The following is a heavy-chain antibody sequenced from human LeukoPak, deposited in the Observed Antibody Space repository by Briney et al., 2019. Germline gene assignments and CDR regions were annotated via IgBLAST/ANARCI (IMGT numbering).Heavy chain of an antibody. Sequence: ASVKVSCKASGYTFTGYYMHWVRQAPGQGLEWMGWINPNSGGTNYAQKFQGRVTMTRNTSISTAYMELSSLRSEDTAVYYCARGPSGWYGLIALWGQGTLVTVSS. CDR1: GYTFTGYY. CDR2: INPNSGGT. V-gene: IGHV1-2*02. CDR3: ARGPSGWYGLIAL. D-gene: IGHD6-19*01. J-gene: IGHJ4*02.